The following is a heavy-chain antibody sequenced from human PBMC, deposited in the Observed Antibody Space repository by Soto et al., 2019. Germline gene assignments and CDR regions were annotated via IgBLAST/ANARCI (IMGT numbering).Heavy chain of an antibody. D-gene: IGHD3-3*01. CDR2: IYYSGST. CDR3: ARDRRGITIFGVVTGYGMDV. Sequence: LSLTCTVSGGSISSYYWSWIRQPPGKGLEWIGYIYYSGSTNYNPSLKSRVTISVDTSKNQFSLKLSSVTAADTAVYYCARDRRGITIFGVVTGYGMDVWGQGTTVTVSS. CDR1: GGSISSYY. J-gene: IGHJ6*02. V-gene: IGHV4-59*01.